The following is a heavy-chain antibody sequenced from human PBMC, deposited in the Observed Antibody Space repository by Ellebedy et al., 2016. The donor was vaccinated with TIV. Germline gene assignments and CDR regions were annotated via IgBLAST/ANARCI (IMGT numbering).Heavy chain of an antibody. CDR1: GFRFSGYG. J-gene: IGHJ4*02. CDR3: ARDHHNSGYWLHDY. V-gene: IGHV3-30*03. Sequence: GESLKISCAASGFRFSGYGMNWVRQAPGKGLEWVAAISYDGSNKHHADSVKGRFTIARDNSKNTLYLQMNSLRAEDTAVYYCARDHHNSGYWLHDYWGQGTLVTVSS. CDR2: ISYDGSNK. D-gene: IGHD3-22*01.